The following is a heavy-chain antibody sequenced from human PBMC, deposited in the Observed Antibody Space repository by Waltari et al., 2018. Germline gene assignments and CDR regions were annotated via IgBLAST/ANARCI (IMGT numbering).Heavy chain of an antibody. CDR2: IIPIFGTA. CDR3: ASGGLYSSSWYGLRYYYGMDV. V-gene: IGHV1-69*01. Sequence: QVQLVQSGAEVKKPGSSVKVSCKASGGTFSSYAISWVRQAPGQGLEWMGGIIPIFGTANYAQKFQGRGTMTADESTSTAYMELSSLRSEDTAVYYCASGGLYSSSWYGLRYYYGMDVWGQGTTVTVSS. CDR1: GGTFSSYA. J-gene: IGHJ6*02. D-gene: IGHD6-13*01.